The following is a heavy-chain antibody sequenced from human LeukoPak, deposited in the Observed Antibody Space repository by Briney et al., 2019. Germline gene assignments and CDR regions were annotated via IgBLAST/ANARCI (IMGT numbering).Heavy chain of an antibody. V-gene: IGHV1-69*05. Sequence: SVKVSCKASGGTFSSYAISWVRQAPGQGLEWMGGIIPIFGTANYAQKFQGRVTITTDESTSTAYMELSSLRSEDTAVYYCARSRVAVPAALGYYYYYYMDVWGKGTTVTVSS. CDR1: GGTFSSYA. CDR2: IIPIFGTA. D-gene: IGHD2-2*01. CDR3: ARSRVAVPAALGYYYYYYMDV. J-gene: IGHJ6*03.